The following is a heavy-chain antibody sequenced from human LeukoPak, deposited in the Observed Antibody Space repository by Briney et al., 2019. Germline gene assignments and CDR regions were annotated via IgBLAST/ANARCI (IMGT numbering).Heavy chain of an antibody. Sequence: PGGSLRLSCAASGFTFSSYAMHWVRQAPGKGLEWVAVISYDGSNKYYADSVKGRFTISRDNSKNTLYLQMNSLRAEDTAVYYCARDQLAGATPWYWGQGTLVTVSS. CDR3: ARDQLAGATPWY. CDR1: GFTFSSYA. CDR2: ISYDGSNK. V-gene: IGHV3-30-3*01. J-gene: IGHJ4*02. D-gene: IGHD1-26*01.